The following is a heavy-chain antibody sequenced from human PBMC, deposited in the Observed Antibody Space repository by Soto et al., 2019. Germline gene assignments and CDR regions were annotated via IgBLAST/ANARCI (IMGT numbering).Heavy chain of an antibody. V-gene: IGHV3-11*01. CDR3: ARDPGYMVAVDAFDI. CDR1: GFTFSDYY. Sequence: GGSLRLSCAASGFTFSDYYMSWIRQAPGKGLEWVSYISSSGSTIYYADSVKGRFTISRDNAKNSLYLQMNSLRAEDTAVYYCARDPGYMVAVDAFDIWGQGTMVTVSS. CDR2: ISSSGSTI. D-gene: IGHD2-15*01. J-gene: IGHJ3*02.